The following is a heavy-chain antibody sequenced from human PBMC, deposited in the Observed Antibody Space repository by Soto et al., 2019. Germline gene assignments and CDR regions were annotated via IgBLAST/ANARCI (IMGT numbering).Heavy chain of an antibody. CDR1: GYPFSSFD. CDR3: VRQPGGVATPGDDY. V-gene: IGHV1-8*01. J-gene: IGHJ4*02. Sequence: QVQLVQSGAEVKKPGTSVKVSCEASGYPFSSFDINWVRQAAGQGREWMGWINPDTGDTAFAQRFQDRITMTRTTSISTAYMELSRLTSDDTAVYYCVRQPGGVATPGDDYWGQGTLVTVSS. CDR2: INPDTGDT. D-gene: IGHD2-15*01.